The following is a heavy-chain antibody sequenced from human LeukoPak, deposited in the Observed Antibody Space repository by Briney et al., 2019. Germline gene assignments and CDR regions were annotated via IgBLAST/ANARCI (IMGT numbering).Heavy chain of an antibody. D-gene: IGHD2-2*01. CDR1: GYTFTSYG. Sequence: ASVKVSCKASGYTFTSYGISWVRQAPGQGLEWMGWISAYNGNTNYAQKLQGRVTMTTDTSTSTAYMELRSLRSNDTAVYYCARLGYCGSTSCAVGYFDLWGRGTLVTVSS. CDR3: ARLGYCGSTSCAVGYFDL. J-gene: IGHJ2*01. V-gene: IGHV1-18*01. CDR2: ISAYNGNT.